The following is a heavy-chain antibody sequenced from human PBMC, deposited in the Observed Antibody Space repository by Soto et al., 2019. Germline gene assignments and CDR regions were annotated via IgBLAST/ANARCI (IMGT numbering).Heavy chain of an antibody. CDR2: IYYSGST. CDR3: ARQGGYSYGQFDY. J-gene: IGHJ4*02. Sequence: SEILSLTCTVSGGSISSSSYYWGWIRQPPGKGLEWIGSIYYSGSTYYNPSLKSRVTISVDTSKNQFSLKLSSVTAADTAVYYCARQGGYSYGQFDYWGQGTLVTVSS. V-gene: IGHV4-39*01. CDR1: GGSISSSSYY. D-gene: IGHD5-18*01.